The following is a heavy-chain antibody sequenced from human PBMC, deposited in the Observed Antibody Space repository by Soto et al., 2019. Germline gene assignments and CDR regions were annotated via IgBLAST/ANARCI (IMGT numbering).Heavy chain of an antibody. J-gene: IGHJ3*01. CDR1: GGTFSSYA. CDR3: ARARTIMVRGVIITGYAFDV. V-gene: IGHV1-69*01. CDR2: IIPIFGTA. Sequence: QVQLVQSGAEVKKPGSSVKVSCKASGGTFSSYAFSWVRQAPGQGLEWMGGIIPIFGTANYAQKFQGRVTITADESTSTAYMELMSLRSEDTAVYYCARARTIMVRGVIITGYAFDVWGQGTMVTVSS. D-gene: IGHD3-10*01.